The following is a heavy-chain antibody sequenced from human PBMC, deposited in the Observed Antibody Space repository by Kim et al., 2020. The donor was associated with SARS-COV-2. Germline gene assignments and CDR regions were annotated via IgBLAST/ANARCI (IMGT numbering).Heavy chain of an antibody. V-gene: IGHV3-23*01. J-gene: IGHJ4*02. Sequence: VDGRFTSSRDNSKNTRYLQMTSLRVEDTAVYYCAKDSPEFCSNGICYTDYWGQGTLVTVSS. D-gene: IGHD2-8*01. CDR3: AKDSPEFCSNGICYTDY.